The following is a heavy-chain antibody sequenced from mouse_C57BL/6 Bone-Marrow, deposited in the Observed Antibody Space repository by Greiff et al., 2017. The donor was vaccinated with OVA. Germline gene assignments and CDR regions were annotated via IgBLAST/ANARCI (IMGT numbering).Heavy chain of an antibody. V-gene: IGHV3-6*01. Sequence: EVQLVESGPGLVKPSQSLSLTCSVTGYSITSGYYWNWIRQFPGNKLEWMGYISYDGSNNYNPSLKNRISITRDTSKNQFFLKLNSVTTEDTATYYCARVKGYGNYFDYWGQGTTLTVSS. CDR1: GYSITSGYY. J-gene: IGHJ2*01. D-gene: IGHD2-1*01. CDR2: ISYDGSN. CDR3: ARVKGYGNYFDY.